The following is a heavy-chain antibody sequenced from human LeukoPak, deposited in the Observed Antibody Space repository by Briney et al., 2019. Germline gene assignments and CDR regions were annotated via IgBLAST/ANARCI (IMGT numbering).Heavy chain of an antibody. Sequence: SETLSLTCTVSGGSISSSSYYWGWIRQPPEKGLEWIGSIYYSGSTYYNPSLKSRVTISVDTSKNQFSLKLSSVTAADTAVYYCARLSSGSFDYWGQGTLVTVSS. CDR2: IYYSGST. V-gene: IGHV4-39*01. J-gene: IGHJ4*02. D-gene: IGHD6-19*01. CDR3: ARLSSGSFDY. CDR1: GGSISSSSYY.